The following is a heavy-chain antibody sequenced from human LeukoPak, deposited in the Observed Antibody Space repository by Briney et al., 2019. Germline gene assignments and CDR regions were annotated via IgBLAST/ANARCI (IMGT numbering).Heavy chain of an antibody. CDR3: ARGPGSLYDPYYFDY. V-gene: IGHV3-30*04. CDR1: GFSFSSYA. CDR2: ISYDGSNK. Sequence: PGRSLRLSCAASGFSFSSYAMHWVRQAPGKGLGWVAVISYDGSNKYYADSVKGRFTISRDNSKNTLYLQMNSLRAEDTAVYYCARGPGSLYDPYYFDYWGQGTLVTVSS. D-gene: IGHD3-16*01. J-gene: IGHJ4*02.